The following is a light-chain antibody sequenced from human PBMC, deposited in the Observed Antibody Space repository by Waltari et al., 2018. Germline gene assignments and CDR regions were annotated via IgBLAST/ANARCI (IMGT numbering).Light chain of an antibody. Sequence: CRFRESLLYKGYGYVILSVQKPGQVPQFLMSLGSSRAFGVPDRFSGSVSGTDFTLGITRVEGEDVGLYYCMRCRQPGYTLGQGSWLEIK. CDR1: ESLLYKGYGY. J-gene: IGKJ2*01. CDR3: MRCRQPGYT. V-gene: IGKV2-28*01. CDR2: LGS.